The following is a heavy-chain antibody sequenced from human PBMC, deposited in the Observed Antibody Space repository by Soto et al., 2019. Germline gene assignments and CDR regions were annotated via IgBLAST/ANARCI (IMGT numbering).Heavy chain of an antibody. D-gene: IGHD5-12*01. CDR2: VIPIFGTS. V-gene: IGHV1-69*06. CDR3: ARASQGGYALH. Sequence: QVQLVQPAAEVRKSGSSVKVSCKASGGTFNNYAIAWERQAPGQGLEWMGRVIPIFGTSDYAQKFQDRVTITTDKSTTTAYMDLSSLRSDDTAVYYWARASQGGYALHWGQGTLVTVSS. CDR1: GGTFNNYA. J-gene: IGHJ1*01.